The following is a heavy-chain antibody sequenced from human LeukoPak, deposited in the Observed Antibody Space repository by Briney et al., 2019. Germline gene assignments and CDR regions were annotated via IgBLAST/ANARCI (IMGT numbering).Heavy chain of an antibody. J-gene: IGHJ3*02. CDR2: INHSGST. Sequence: SETLSLTCAVYGGSFSGYYWSWIRQPPGKGLEWIGEINHSGSTNYNPSLKSRVTISVDTSKNQFSLKLSSVTAADTAVYYCAREGYCSSTSCQNRCAFDIWGQGTMVTVSS. CDR1: GGSFSGYY. V-gene: IGHV4-34*01. CDR3: AREGYCSSTSCQNRCAFDI. D-gene: IGHD2-2*01.